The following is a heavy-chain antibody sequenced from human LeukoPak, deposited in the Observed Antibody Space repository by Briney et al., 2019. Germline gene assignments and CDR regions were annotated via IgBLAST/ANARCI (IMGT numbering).Heavy chain of an antibody. V-gene: IGHV3-66*01. Sequence: GGSLRLSCAASGFTVSSNYMSWVRQAPGKGLEWVSVIYSGGSTYYADSVKGRFTIPRDNSKNTLYLQMNSLRAEDTAVYYCARDGTYSSGWYYFDYWGQGTLVTVSS. CDR3: ARDGTYSSGWYYFDY. CDR1: GFTVSSNY. CDR2: IYSGGST. D-gene: IGHD6-19*01. J-gene: IGHJ4*02.